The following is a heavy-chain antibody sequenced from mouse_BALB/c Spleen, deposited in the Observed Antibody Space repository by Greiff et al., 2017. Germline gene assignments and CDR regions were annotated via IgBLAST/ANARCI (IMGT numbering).Heavy chain of an antibody. D-gene: IGHD2-4*01. Sequence: VQLQQSGAELVKPGASVKLSCKASGYTFTSYYMYWVKQRPGQGLEWIGEINPSNGGTNFNEKFKSKATLTVDKSSSTAYMQLSSLTSEDSAVYYCTRSRAYDYDGFAYWGQGTLVTVSA. J-gene: IGHJ3*01. CDR1: GYTFTSYY. CDR2: INPSNGGT. V-gene: IGHV1S81*02. CDR3: TRSRAYDYDGFAY.